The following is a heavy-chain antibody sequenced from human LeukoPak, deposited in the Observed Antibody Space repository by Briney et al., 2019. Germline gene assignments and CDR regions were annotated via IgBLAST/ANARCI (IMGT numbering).Heavy chain of an antibody. V-gene: IGHV3-7*01. CDR2: IKQDGSVK. CDR1: GFTFSNYW. Sequence: GGSLRLSCAASGFTFSNYWMSWVRQAPGKGLEWVANIKQDGSVKYYMDSVKGRFSISRDNAKNSPFLQANSLRAEDTAIYYCARVGYSSSSTDYRGQGTLVTVSS. J-gene: IGHJ4*02. CDR3: ARVGYSSSSTDY. D-gene: IGHD6-6*01.